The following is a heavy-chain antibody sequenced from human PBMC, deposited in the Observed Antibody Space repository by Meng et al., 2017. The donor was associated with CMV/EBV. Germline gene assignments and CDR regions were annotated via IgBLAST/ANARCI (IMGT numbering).Heavy chain of an antibody. CDR2: ISIDGRDE. V-gene: IGHV3-30*04. CDR1: GFPFRSYS. CDR3: ARARGYCSTTRGGRKSEE. J-gene: IGHJ4*02. D-gene: IGHD2-2*01. Sequence: LSCVASGFPFRSYSIHWVRQAPGKGPEWVAVISIDGRDEYYAESVKGRFTISRDNSKNTLDLQATSLRPEDTALYYCARARGYCSTTRGGRKSEEWGKGNLVTVSS.